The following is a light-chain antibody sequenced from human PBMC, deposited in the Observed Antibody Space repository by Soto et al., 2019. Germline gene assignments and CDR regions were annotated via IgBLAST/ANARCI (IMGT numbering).Light chain of an antibody. CDR3: QQSYSVPR. Sequence: DIQMTQSPSSLSASVGDRVTISCRASRSISNYLNWYQHKSGKAPRLLIYAASSLQTGVPSRFSGTGAGKAFTLTITNLQPEDSATYYCQQSYSVPRFGQGTRVDLK. CDR1: RSISNY. V-gene: IGKV1-39*01. CDR2: AAS. J-gene: IGKJ1*01.